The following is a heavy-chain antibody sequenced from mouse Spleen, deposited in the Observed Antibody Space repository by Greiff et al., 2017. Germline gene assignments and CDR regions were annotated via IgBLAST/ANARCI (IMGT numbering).Heavy chain of an antibody. D-gene: IGHD3-3*01. V-gene: IGHV14-2*01. Sequence: VQLQQSGPELVKPGASVKMSCKASGYTFTSYYMHWVKQRTEQGLEWIGRIDPEDGETKYAPKFQGKATITADTSSNTAYLQLSSLTSEDTAVYYCARGDSFFDYWGQGTTLTVSS. CDR2: IDPEDGET. J-gene: IGHJ2*01. CDR1: GYTFTSYY. CDR3: ARGDSFFDY.